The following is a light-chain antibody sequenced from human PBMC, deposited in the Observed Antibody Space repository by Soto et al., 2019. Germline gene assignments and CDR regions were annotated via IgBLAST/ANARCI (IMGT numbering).Light chain of an antibody. CDR3: QQYHIWPSWT. Sequence: EIVLTHSPDTLSVSLWYGATLSSSAGQSVSLCLAWYQMRPGQPPRLLIYGASTRATDIPARFRGTGSGTDFTLTISSLQSEDFAVYFCQQYHIWPSWTFGQGTKVDIK. V-gene: IGKV3-15*01. CDR1: QSVSLC. J-gene: IGKJ1*01. CDR2: GAS.